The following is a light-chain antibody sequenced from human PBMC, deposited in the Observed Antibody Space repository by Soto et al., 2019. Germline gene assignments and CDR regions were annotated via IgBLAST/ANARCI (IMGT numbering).Light chain of an antibody. Sequence: SVLTQPAALSGSPGRSITISCTGTRSGVGGYNYVSWYQQHPGTAPKVMIYEVTYRPAGVSSRFSGSKSGNTAYLTISGLQAEDEADYYCSSFTSSTTYVFGTGTKVTVL. J-gene: IGLJ1*01. V-gene: IGLV2-14*03. CDR2: EVT. CDR3: SSFTSSTTYV. CDR1: RSGVGGYNY.